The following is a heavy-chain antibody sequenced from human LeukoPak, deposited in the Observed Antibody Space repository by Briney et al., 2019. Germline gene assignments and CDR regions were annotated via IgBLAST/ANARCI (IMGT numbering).Heavy chain of an antibody. CDR1: GGSISSGDYY. V-gene: IGHV4-30-4*08. CDR3: ARAVGIEVVPAA. J-gene: IGHJ4*02. Sequence: SETLSLTCTVSGGSISSGDYYWSWIRQPPGKGLEWIGYIYYSGSTYYNPSLKSRVTISVDTSKNQFSLKLSSVTAADTAVYYCARAVGIEVVPAAWGQGTLVTVSS. CDR2: IYYSGST. D-gene: IGHD2-2*01.